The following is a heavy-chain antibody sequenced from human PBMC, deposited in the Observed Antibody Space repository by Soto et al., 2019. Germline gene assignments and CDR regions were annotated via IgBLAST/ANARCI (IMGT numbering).Heavy chain of an antibody. V-gene: IGHV3-23*01. D-gene: IGHD3-3*01. CDR3: AKTQTFNGYYGGFDA. CDR2: VSGGGAST. J-gene: IGHJ4*02. Sequence: EVQLWESGGGFVQPGGSLRLYCAATGFSFAGYALTWVRQAPGKGLEWLSDVSGGGASTYYADSVRGRFSISRDVSRNMIYLQLNRPTAGDTATYYCAKTQTFNGYYGGFDAWGQGTRVTVSS. CDR1: GFSFAGYA.